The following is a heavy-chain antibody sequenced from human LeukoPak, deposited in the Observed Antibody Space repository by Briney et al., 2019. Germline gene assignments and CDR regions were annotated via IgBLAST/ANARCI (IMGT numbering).Heavy chain of an antibody. CDR1: GFTFSTSA. CDR3: ARDPLRYLRVGLYDY. Sequence: GGSLRLSCAASGFTFSTSAMNWVRQVPGKGLEWVSSIDYDSSHIYYAASVRGRFTISRDNARNSVYLQMNSLRVEDTAVYYCARDPLRYLRVGLYDYWGQGTLVAVSS. V-gene: IGHV3-21*01. D-gene: IGHD3-9*01. CDR2: IDYDSSHI. J-gene: IGHJ4*02.